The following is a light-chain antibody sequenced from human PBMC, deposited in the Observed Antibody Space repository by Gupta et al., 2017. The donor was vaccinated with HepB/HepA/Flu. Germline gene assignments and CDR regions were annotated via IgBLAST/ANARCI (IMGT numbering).Light chain of an antibody. J-gene: IGKJ2*01. V-gene: IGKV1-33*01. CDR2: GAS. CDR3: QQYDPLPYT. CDR1: HDIKTF. Sequence: EIQMTQSPSSLSASVGDRVTITCQATHDIKTFLNWFQQKSGKAPRLLIYGASNLESGVPPRFSGSGSGTEFSLTIANVQPEDVASYVCQQYDPLPYTFGQGT.